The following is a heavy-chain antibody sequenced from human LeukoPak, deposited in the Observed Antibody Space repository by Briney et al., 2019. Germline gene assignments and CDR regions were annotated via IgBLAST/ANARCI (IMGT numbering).Heavy chain of an antibody. CDR2: IYYSGST. J-gene: IGHJ4*02. Sequence: KPSETLSLTCTVSGGSISSSSYYWGWIRQPPGKGLEWIASIYYSGSTYYNPSLKSRVTISVDTSKNQFSLTLSSVTAADTAVYYCAGHLPYSNYCYYWGQGTLVTVSS. D-gene: IGHD4-11*01. V-gene: IGHV4-39*01. CDR3: AGHLPYSNYCYY. CDR1: GGSISSSSYY.